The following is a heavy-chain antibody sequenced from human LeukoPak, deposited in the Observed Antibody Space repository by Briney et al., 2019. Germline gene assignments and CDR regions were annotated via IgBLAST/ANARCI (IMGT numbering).Heavy chain of an antibody. CDR1: GYSFTSYW. V-gene: IGHV5-51*01. CDR3: ARAVSSSSPLFDY. J-gene: IGHJ4*02. D-gene: IGHD6-6*01. Sequence: GESLKISCKGSGYSFTSYWFGWVRQMPGKGLEWMGIIYPGDSDTRYSPSFQGQVTISADKSISTAYLQWSSLKASDTALYYCARAVSSSSPLFDYWGQGTLVTVSS. CDR2: IYPGDSDT.